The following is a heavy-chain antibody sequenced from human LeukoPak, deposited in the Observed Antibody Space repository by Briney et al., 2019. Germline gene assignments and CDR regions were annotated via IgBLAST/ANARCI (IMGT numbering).Heavy chain of an antibody. V-gene: IGHV1-24*01. D-gene: IGHD3-22*01. CDR2: FDPEDGET. CDR1: GYTLTELS. J-gene: IGHJ4*02. CDR3: VTDLQGYYYDSSQHF. Sequence: ASVKVSCKVSGYTLTELSMHWVRQAPGKGPEWMGGFDPEDGETIYAQKFQGRVTMTEGTSTDTAYMELSSLRSEDTAVYYCVTDLQGYYYDSSQHFWGQGTLVTVSS.